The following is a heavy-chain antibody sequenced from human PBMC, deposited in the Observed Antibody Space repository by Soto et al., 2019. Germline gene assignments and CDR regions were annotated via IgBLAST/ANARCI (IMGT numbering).Heavy chain of an antibody. V-gene: IGHV5-51*01. CDR2: IYPGDGDI. J-gene: IGHJ3*02. D-gene: IGHD3-22*01. CDR1: GYTFTSNW. CDR3: ARPGPASSGYYQDAFDI. Sequence: GESLKISCRGSGYTFTSNWMAWVRQKPGQGPEWMGSIYPGDGDIRYSPSFEGQVTISADKSIRTAYLQWSSLKASDSAVYYCARPGPASSGYYQDAFDIWGQGTMVTVSS.